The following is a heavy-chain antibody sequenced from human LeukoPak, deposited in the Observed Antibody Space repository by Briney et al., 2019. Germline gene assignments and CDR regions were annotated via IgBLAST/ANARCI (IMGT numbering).Heavy chain of an antibody. CDR2: IDPSDSYI. CDR1: GYSFTTYW. V-gene: IGHV5-10-1*01. CDR3: ARHITMVRELDY. Sequence: GESLKISCKGSGYSFTTYWVSWVRQRPGKGLERMGRIDPSDSYINYSPSFQGHVTISADKPTNTAYLHWSSLKASDTAMYYCARHITMVRELDYWGQGTLVTVSS. D-gene: IGHD3-10*01. J-gene: IGHJ4*02.